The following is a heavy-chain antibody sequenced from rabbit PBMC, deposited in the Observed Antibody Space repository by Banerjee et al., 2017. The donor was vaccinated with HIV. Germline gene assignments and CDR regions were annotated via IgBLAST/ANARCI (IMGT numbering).Heavy chain of an antibody. D-gene: IGHD3-3*01. CDR2: IDAGSNGNT. Sequence: QEQLEESGGDLVKPEGSLTLTCTASGFSFSSSYWICWIRQAPGKGLEWIACIDAGSNGNTYYASWAKGRFTVSKTSSTTVTLQMTSLTAADTATYFCARDVGGSDWYSLSLWGPGTLVTVS. CDR3: ARDVGGSDWYSLSL. J-gene: IGHJ4*01. CDR1: GFSFSSSYW. V-gene: IGHV1S45*01.